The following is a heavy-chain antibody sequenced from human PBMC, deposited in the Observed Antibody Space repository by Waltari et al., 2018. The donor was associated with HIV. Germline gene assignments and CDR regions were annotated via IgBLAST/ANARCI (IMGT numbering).Heavy chain of an antibody. Sequence: QLQLQESGPGLVKPSETLSLTCTVSGGSIISGTYYWGWIRQPPGKGLEWIGSIHYSGITDDNPALKSRVTISVDMSRNQFSLRLSSVTAADTAVYYCARPACNSAGCYRFDPWGRGILVTVSS. CDR2: IHYSGIT. CDR3: ARPACNSAGCYRFDP. J-gene: IGHJ5*02. CDR1: GGSIISGTYY. D-gene: IGHD2-2*01. V-gene: IGHV4-39*01.